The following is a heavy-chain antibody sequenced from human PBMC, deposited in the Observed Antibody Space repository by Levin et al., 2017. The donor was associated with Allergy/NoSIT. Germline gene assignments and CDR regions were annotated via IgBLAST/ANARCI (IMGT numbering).Heavy chain of an antibody. CDR3: ARDLDYDGSGYYIPDGMDV. CDR2: IWYDESNK. CDR1: GFMFSIYG. V-gene: IGHV3-33*01. J-gene: IGHJ6*02. Sequence: GESLKISCEASGFMFSIYGMHWVRQAPGKGLEWVAVIWYDESNKYYADSVKGRITISRDNSKNTLYLQMNSLRAEDTAVYYCARDLDYDGSGYYIPDGMDVWGQGTTVTVSS. D-gene: IGHD3-22*01.